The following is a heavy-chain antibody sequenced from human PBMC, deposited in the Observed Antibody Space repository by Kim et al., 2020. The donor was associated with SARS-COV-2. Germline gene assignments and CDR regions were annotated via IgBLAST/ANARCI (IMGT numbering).Heavy chain of an antibody. V-gene: IGHV4-59*01. J-gene: IGHJ4*02. CDR3: ARVKEGYTSGWYEDY. Sequence: PPRKSRVTISVDTSKNQFSLKLSSVTAADTAVYYCARVKEGYTSGWYEDYWGQGTLVTVSS. D-gene: IGHD6-19*01.